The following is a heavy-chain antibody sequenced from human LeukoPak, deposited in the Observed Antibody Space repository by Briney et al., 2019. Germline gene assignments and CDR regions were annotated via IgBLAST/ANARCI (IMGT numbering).Heavy chain of an antibody. CDR3: ARDRSQWYQRYFDY. V-gene: IGHV3-53*01. Sequence: GGSLRLSCAASGFTVSSNYMSWVRQAPGKGLEWVSVIYSGGSTYYADSVKGRFTISRDNSKNTLYLQMNSLRAEDTAVCYCARDRSQWYQRYFDYWGQGTLVTVSS. J-gene: IGHJ4*02. D-gene: IGHD2-2*01. CDR1: GFTVSSNY. CDR2: IYSGGST.